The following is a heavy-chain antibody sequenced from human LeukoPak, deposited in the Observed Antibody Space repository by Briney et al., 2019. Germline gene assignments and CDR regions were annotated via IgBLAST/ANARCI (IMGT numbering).Heavy chain of an antibody. J-gene: IGHJ4*02. CDR2: VSAYNGDT. CDR3: TRDLGVDTTMIFFDY. Sequence: ASVKVSCKASGYTFTDFGISWGRQAPGQGLEWMGWVSAYNGDTNYAQNIQGRVTMTTDTSTSTAYMEARSLRYDDTAVYYCTRDLGVDTTMIFFDYWGQGSLVTVSS. D-gene: IGHD5-18*01. CDR1: GYTFTDFG. V-gene: IGHV1-18*01.